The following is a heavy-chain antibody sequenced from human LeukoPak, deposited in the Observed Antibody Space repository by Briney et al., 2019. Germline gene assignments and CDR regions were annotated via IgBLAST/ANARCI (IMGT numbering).Heavy chain of an antibody. CDR1: GDSLSSYY. J-gene: IGHJ1*01. D-gene: IGHD3-10*01. CDR3: GRHYYDSGTAKGYFQH. Sequence: WETLSLTCAVSGDSLSSYYWSWIRQPPGGGPEWSGYIYYTRRTSYNTSLKSRVTISLDSSTNQFSLNLNSLTTADTAVYYGGRHYYDSGTAKGYFQHWGQGTLVTASS. CDR2: IYYTRRT. V-gene: IGHV4-59*01.